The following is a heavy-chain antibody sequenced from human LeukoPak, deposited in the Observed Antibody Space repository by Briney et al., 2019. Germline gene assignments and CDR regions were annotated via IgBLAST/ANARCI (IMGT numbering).Heavy chain of an antibody. CDR2: IIPIFGTA. D-gene: IGHD3-9*01. CDR3: ARGTRYFDWFVFDY. V-gene: IGHV1-69*05. Sequence: SVTVSFKASGGTFSSYAIGWVRQAPGQGLEWMGGIIPIFGTANYAQKFQGRVTMTTDTSTSTAYMELRSLRSDDTAVYYWARGTRYFDWFVFDYWGQGTLVTVSS. J-gene: IGHJ4*02. CDR1: GGTFSSYA.